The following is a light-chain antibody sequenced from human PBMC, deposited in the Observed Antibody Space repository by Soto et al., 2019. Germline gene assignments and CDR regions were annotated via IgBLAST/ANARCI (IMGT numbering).Light chain of an antibody. CDR2: VTS. CDR3: QQTFSAPGT. Sequence: DLQMTQSPSSLSASVGDRVSVACRTSQNITKILNWYQEKPGKAPKVLIYVTSNLENGVPSRFSGSGSGTHFTLSISSLQPEDFATYYCQQTFSAPGTFGPGTRVEVK. V-gene: IGKV1-39*01. CDR1: QNITKI. J-gene: IGKJ1*01.